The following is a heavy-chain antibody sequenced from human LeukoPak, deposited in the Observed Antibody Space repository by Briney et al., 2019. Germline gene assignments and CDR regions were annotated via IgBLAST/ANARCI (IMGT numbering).Heavy chain of an antibody. CDR1: GGSFSGYY. V-gene: IGHV4-34*01. CDR2: INHSGST. CDR3: ARDPDSGSYYYFDY. J-gene: IGHJ4*02. D-gene: IGHD1-26*01. Sequence: SETLSLTCAVYGGSFSGYYWSWIRQPPGKGLEWIGEINHSGSTNYNPSLKSRVTISVDTSKNQFSLKLSSVTAADTAVYYRARDPDSGSYYYFDYWGQGTLVTVSS.